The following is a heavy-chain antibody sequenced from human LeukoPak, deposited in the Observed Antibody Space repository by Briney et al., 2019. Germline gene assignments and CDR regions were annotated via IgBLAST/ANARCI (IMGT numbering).Heavy chain of an antibody. CDR3: AKTSGTGWKYFFDY. J-gene: IGHJ4*02. V-gene: IGHV3-23*01. Sequence: GGSLRLSSAASGFTFSSYSMTWVRQPQGKGLEWVSVIGVSGRSTYYADSVKGRFIISRDNSKNTLSLQMNSLRAEDTAVYYCAKTSGTGWKYFFDYWGQGTLVTVSS. D-gene: IGHD6-19*01. CDR2: IGVSGRST. CDR1: GFTFSSYS.